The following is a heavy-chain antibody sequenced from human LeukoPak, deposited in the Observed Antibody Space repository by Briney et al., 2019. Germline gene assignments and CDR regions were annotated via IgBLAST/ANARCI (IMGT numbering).Heavy chain of an antibody. V-gene: IGHV4-31*03. J-gene: IGHJ4*02. Sequence: SQTLSLTCTVSGGSISSAGYFWSWIRQHPGEGLEWIGYIYYSGSTYYNPSLKSRVTISVDTSKNQFSLMLNSVTVADTAVYYCAKTGAGGGFWGQGTLVTVFS. D-gene: IGHD3-16*01. CDR2: IYYSGST. CDR1: GGSISSAGYF. CDR3: AKTGAGGGF.